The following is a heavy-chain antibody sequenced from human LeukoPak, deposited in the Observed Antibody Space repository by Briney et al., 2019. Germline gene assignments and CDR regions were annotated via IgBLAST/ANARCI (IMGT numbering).Heavy chain of an antibody. CDR3: ARHDSSGYYY. D-gene: IGHD5-18*01. J-gene: IGHJ4*02. CDR2: ICYIGGT. CDR1: GGSISSYY. V-gene: IGHV4-59*08. Sequence: LETLSLTCTVSGGSISSYYWSWIRQPPGKGLEWIGYICYIGGTNYNPSLKSRVTMSVDTSKNQFSLKLTSVTAADRAVYYCARHDSSGYYYWGQGILVTVSS.